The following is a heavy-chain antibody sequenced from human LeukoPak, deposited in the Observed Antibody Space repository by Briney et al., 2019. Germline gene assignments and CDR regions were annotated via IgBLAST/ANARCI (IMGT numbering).Heavy chain of an antibody. V-gene: IGHV3-23*01. CDR2: INNNGDST. Sequence: GGSLRLSCAASGFTFRNYAMSWVRQAPGKGLEWVSAINNNGDSTYYADSVKGRFTISRENSKNTLHLQMNSLRAEDTAVYYCAKDRPHFDYWGQGNLVTVSS. CDR3: AKDRPHFDY. CDR1: GFTFRNYA. J-gene: IGHJ4*02.